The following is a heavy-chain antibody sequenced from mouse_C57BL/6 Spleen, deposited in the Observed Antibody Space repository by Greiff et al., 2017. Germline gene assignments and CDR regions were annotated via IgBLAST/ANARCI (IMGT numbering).Heavy chain of an antibody. D-gene: IGHD1-1*01. CDR2: ISDGGSYT. Sequence: EVQGVESGGGLVKPGGSLKLSCAASGFTFSSYALSWVRQTPEKRLEWVATISDGGSYTYYPDNVKGRFTISRDNAKNNLYLQMSHLKSEDTAMYYCAREGTTVVAPHWYFDVWGTGTTVTVAS. CDR3: AREGTTVVAPHWYFDV. V-gene: IGHV5-4*01. J-gene: IGHJ1*03. CDR1: GFTFSSYA.